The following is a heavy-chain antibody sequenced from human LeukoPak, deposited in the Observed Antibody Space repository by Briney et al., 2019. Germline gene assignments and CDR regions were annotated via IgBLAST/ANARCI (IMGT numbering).Heavy chain of an antibody. CDR3: ARDTGMDV. CDR2: IHPDGRST. J-gene: IGHJ6*02. CDR1: GFTFNIYW. Sequence: GGSLRLSCAASGFTFNIYWMHWVRQAPGQGLVWVSRIHPDGRSTNYADSVKGRFTISRDSAKNTLYLQMNNLRVEDTAVYYCARDTGMDVWGQGTTVTVSS. V-gene: IGHV3-74*01.